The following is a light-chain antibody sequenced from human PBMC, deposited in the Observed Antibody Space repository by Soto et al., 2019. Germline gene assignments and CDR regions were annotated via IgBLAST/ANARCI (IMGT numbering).Light chain of an antibody. J-gene: IGLJ2*01. V-gene: IGLV1-44*01. CDR2: SNN. CDR1: SSNIGSHT. Sequence: QSVLTQPPSASGTPGQRVTISCSGGSSNIGSHTVNWYQHLPGTAPKLLIYSNNQQPSGVPDRFSGSVSGTSASLAISGLQSEDEADYYCAAWHDSLNGPVFGGGTKLTVL. CDR3: AAWHDSLNGPV.